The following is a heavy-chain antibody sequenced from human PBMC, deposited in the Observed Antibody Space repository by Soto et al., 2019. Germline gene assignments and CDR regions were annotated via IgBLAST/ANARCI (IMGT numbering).Heavy chain of an antibody. J-gene: IGHJ6*01. Sequence: QAHLEQPGAEVKRPGASVKVSCKGSGYTFSDFDINWLRQASGQGPEWMGWMNAKSGDTFFSQRFQGKLNMTWDTSLGTAYMGVGSLQSDDPAMYYCARGNPFNYAGFDVWGQGTTVAVSS. V-gene: IGHV1-8*01. D-gene: IGHD3-16*01. CDR2: MNAKSGDT. CDR1: GYTFSDFD. CDR3: ARGNPFNYAGFDV.